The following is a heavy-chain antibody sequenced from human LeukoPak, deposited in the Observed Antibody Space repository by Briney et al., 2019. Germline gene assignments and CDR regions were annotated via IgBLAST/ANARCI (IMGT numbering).Heavy chain of an antibody. J-gene: IGHJ4*02. V-gene: IGHV4-34*01. CDR1: GGSFSGYY. CDR2: INHSGST. Sequence: PSETLSLTCAVYGGSFSGYYWSWICQPSGKGLEWIGEINHSGSTNYNPSLKSRVTISVDTSKNQFSLKLSSVTAADTAVYYCARALGATPYFDYWGQGTLVTASS. D-gene: IGHD1-26*01. CDR3: ARALGATPYFDY.